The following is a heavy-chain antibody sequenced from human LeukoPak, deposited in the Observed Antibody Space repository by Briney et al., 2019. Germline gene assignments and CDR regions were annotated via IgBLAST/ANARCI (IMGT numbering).Heavy chain of an antibody. Sequence: GGSLRLSCAASGFTFSSSAMSWVRQAPGKGLGWVSDISGSGGSTYYADSVKGRFTISRDNSKNTLYLQMNSLRAEDTAVYYCGRGRDSSAYPYFDYWGQGTLVTVSS. CDR1: GFTFSSSA. D-gene: IGHD3-22*01. CDR3: GRGRDSSAYPYFDY. CDR2: ISGSGGST. V-gene: IGHV3-23*01. J-gene: IGHJ4*02.